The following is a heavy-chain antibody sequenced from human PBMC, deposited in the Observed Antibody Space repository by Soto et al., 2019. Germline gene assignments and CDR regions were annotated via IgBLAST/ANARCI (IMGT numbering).Heavy chain of an antibody. J-gene: IGHJ4*02. D-gene: IGHD3-3*01. CDR1: GFTFSSYA. Sequence: GSLRLSCAASGFTFSSYAMSWVRQAPGKGLEWVSAISGSGGSTYYADSVKGRFTISRDNSKNTLYLQMNSLRAEDTAVYYCAKATIFGVVIYYFDYWGQGTLVTVSS. CDR2: ISGSGGST. CDR3: AKATIFGVVIYYFDY. V-gene: IGHV3-23*01.